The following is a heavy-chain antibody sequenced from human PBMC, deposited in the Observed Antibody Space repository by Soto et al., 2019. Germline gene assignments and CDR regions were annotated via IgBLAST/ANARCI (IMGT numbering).Heavy chain of an antibody. CDR3: ARDLRRGYSSGYFDY. J-gene: IGHJ4*02. CDR2: IYYSGST. V-gene: IGHV4-59*01. Sequence: SETLSLTCTVSGGSISSYYWSWIRQPPGKGLEWIGYIYYSGSTNYNPSLKSRVTISVDTSKNQFSLKLSSVTAADTAVYYCARDLRRGYSSGYFDYWGQGTLVTVSS. D-gene: IGHD5-18*01. CDR1: GGSISSYY.